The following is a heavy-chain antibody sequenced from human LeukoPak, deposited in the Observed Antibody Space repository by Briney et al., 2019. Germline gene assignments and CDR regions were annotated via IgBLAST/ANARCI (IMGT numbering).Heavy chain of an antibody. J-gene: IGHJ4*02. CDR3: AKRGFPDFDY. D-gene: IGHD3-10*01. CDR1: GFTFSNYV. V-gene: IGHV3-23*01. CDR2: ISDSGGST. Sequence: EGSLRLSCAASGFTFSNYVMTWVRQAPGKGLEWVSDISDSGGSTYYADSVKGRFTISRDNSKNTLFLHMSSLRAEDTAVYYCAKRGFPDFDYWGQGTLVTVSS.